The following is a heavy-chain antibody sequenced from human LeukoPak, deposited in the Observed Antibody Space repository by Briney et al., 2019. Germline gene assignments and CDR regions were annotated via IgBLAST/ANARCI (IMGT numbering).Heavy chain of an antibody. J-gene: IGHJ4*02. CDR1: GFTFNTYG. CDR2: ISSSSSYI. Sequence: GESLRLSCAASGFTFNTYGMHWVRQAPGKGLAWVSSISSSSSYIYYADSVKGRFTISRDNAKNSLYLQMNSLRAEDTAVYYCARDTRGYSYGYVFDYWGQGTLVTVSS. V-gene: IGHV3-21*01. CDR3: ARDTRGYSYGYVFDY. D-gene: IGHD5-18*01.